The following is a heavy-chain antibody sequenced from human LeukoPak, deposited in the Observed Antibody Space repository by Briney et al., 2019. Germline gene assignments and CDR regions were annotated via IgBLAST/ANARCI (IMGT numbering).Heavy chain of an antibody. CDR3: ARRARYDFWSGYYRKYNWFDP. J-gene: IGHJ5*02. V-gene: IGHV4-59*12. Sequence: PSETLSLTCAVSGGSISTYYWSWIRQPPGKGLEWIGYVYYSGSTNYNPSLKSRVTISVDTSKNQFSLKLSSVTAADTAVYYCARRARYDFWSGYYRKYNWFDPWGQGTLVTVSS. D-gene: IGHD3-3*01. CDR2: VYYSGST. CDR1: GGSISTYY.